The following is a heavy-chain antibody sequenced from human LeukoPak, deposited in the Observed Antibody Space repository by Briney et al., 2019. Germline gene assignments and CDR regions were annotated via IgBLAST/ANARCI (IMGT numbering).Heavy chain of an antibody. V-gene: IGHV7-4-1*02. CDR3: ARDLSQGWMIRGDSAFDI. J-gene: IGHJ3*02. D-gene: IGHD3-16*01. CDR1: GYTFTSHG. CDR2: INTNAVRP. Sequence: ASVKVSCKASGYTFTSHGMNWVRQAPGQGLEWMGRINTNAVRPTFAQGFTGRFVLSLDTSVNTAYLQIISLKAEDTAVYYCARDLSQGWMIRGDSAFDIWGQGTVVTVSS.